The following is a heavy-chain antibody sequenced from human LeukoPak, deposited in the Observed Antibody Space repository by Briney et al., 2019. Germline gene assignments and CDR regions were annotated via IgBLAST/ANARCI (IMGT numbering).Heavy chain of an antibody. Sequence: SETLSLTCTVSGGSIRNYYWIWIRQPPGKGLEWIGYIYYSGSTNYNPSLKSRVTISVDTSKNQFSLKLSSVTAADTAVYYCARGSPAAGTPTPLDYWGQGTLVTVSS. CDR1: GGSIRNYY. V-gene: IGHV4-59*01. CDR3: ARGSPAAGTPTPLDY. J-gene: IGHJ4*02. D-gene: IGHD6-13*01. CDR2: IYYSGST.